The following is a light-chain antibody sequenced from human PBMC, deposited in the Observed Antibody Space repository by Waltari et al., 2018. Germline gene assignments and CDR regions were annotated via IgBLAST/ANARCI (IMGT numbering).Light chain of an antibody. J-gene: IGKJ1*01. V-gene: IGKV2-30*02. Sequence: DVVMTPSPPHPPVTLGQATSNSCRSSQSLEHSDGNTYLNWFQQRPGHSPRLLIYKVSNRDFGVPDRFSGSGSGTDFTLDISRVEAEDVGVYFCMQGNHWPPTFGQGTKVEVK. CDR3: MQGNHWPPT. CDR2: KVS. CDR1: QSLEHSDGNTY.